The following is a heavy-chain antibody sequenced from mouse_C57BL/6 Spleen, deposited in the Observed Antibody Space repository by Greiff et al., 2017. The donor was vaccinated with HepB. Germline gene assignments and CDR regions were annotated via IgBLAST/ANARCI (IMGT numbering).Heavy chain of an antibody. CDR2: IYPGSGST. CDR3: ARRGITTVVVGFDY. CDR1: GYTFTSYW. V-gene: IGHV1-55*01. J-gene: IGHJ2*01. Sequence: QVQLKQPGAELVKPGASVKMSCKASGYTFTSYWITWVKQRPGQGLEWIGDIYPGSGSTNYNEKFKSKATLTVDTSSSTAYMQLSSLTSEDSAVYYCARRGITTVVVGFDYWGQGTTLTVSS. D-gene: IGHD1-1*01.